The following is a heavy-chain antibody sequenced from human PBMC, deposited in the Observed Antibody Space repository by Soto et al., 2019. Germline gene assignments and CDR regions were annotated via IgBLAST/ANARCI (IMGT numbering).Heavy chain of an antibody. D-gene: IGHD3-3*01. J-gene: IGHJ4*02. CDR2: ISGSGGST. V-gene: IGHV3-23*01. CDR3: AKDCYGDFWSGYCLPFDY. Sequence: GESLKISCAASGFTFSSYAMSWVRQAPGKGLEWVSAISGSGGSTYYADSVKGRFTISRDNSKNTLYLQMNSLRAEDTAVYYCAKDCYGDFWSGYCLPFDYWGQGTLVTVSS. CDR1: GFTFSSYA.